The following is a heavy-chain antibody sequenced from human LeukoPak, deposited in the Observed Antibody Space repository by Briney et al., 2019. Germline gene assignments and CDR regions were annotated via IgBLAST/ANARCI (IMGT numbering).Heavy chain of an antibody. Sequence: QAGGSLRLSCAASGFTFSTYAMHWVRQPPGKGLEWVSAISGNGGATYHADADSVKGRFIISRDNSNDTLYLQINSLRVEDTAVYYCAKDGYNYDSSGHFDYWGQGTLVTVSS. CDR2: ISGNGGAT. J-gene: IGHJ4*02. V-gene: IGHV3-23*01. CDR1: GFTFSTYA. D-gene: IGHD3-22*01. CDR3: AKDGYNYDSSGHFDY.